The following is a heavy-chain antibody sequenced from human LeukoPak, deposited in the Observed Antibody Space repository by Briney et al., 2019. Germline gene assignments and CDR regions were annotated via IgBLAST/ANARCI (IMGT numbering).Heavy chain of an antibody. CDR2: IYYSGST. CDR1: GDSIGSGTHY. J-gene: IGHJ4*02. CDR3: AKHLALGPFDY. Sequence: KTSETLSLTCTVSGDSIGSGTHYWGWIRQPPGKGLEWIGSIYYSGSTYYTPSLRSRVTISVDTSKNQFSLKLSSVTAADTAVYYCAKHLALGPFDYWGQGTLVTVSS. V-gene: IGHV4-39*01.